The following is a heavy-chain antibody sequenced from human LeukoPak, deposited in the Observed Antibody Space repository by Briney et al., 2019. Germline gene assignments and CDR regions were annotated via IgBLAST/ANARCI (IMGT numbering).Heavy chain of an antibody. CDR3: ARGPVTAAFHFDY. CDR2: MNPGDSDT. J-gene: IGHJ4*02. Sequence: GESLKISCKGSGYSFTTYWIGWVRQMPGKGLEWMGFMNPGDSDTRYSPSFQGQVTISADKSSSSAYLQWSGLKASDSAMYYCARGPVTAAFHFDYWGQGTLVTVSS. D-gene: IGHD6-13*01. V-gene: IGHV5-51*01. CDR1: GYSFTTYW.